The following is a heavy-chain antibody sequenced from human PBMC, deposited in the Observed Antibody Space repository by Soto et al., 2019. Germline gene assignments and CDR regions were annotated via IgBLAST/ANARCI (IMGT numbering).Heavy chain of an antibody. CDR1: GGSISTGGYY. Sequence: QVQLQESGPGLVKPSQTLSLTCTVSGGSISTGGYYWNWIRQHPGKGLEWIGYFYYSRSTYYNTSPKKRVTISVNTSKNQFSLKLSSVTAADTAVYYCARSVFPWGQGTLVTVSS. CDR3: ARSVFP. CDR2: FYYSRST. J-gene: IGHJ5*02. V-gene: IGHV4-31*03.